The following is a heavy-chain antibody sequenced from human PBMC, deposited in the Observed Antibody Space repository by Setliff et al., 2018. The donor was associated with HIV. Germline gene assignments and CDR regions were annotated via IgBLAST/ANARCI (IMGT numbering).Heavy chain of an antibody. V-gene: IGHV4-39*07. CDR3: ARDRTEFVVIGRWFDP. Sequence: SETLSLTCTISGGSIIRRDYYWGWIRQPPGKGLQWIGSIHYSGSTCYQPSLKSRVTISVDTSKNQFSLNLNSVTAADTAVYYCARDRTEFVVIGRWFDPWGQGTPVTVSS. D-gene: IGHD2-21*01. CDR2: IHYSGST. J-gene: IGHJ5*02. CDR1: GGSIIRRDYY.